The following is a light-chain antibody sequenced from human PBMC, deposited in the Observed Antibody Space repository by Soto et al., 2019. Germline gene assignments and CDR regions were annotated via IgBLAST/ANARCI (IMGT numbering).Light chain of an antibody. CDR1: QTISSW. CDR2: KAS. CDR3: QHSTTWT. J-gene: IGKJ1*01. V-gene: IGKV1-5*03. Sequence: DIQMTQSPSTLSGSVGDRVTITCRASQTISSWLAWYQQKPGKAPKLLIYKASTLKSGVPSRFSGSGSETDFTLTISSLQPEDFATYSCQHSTTWTFGQGTKVDIK.